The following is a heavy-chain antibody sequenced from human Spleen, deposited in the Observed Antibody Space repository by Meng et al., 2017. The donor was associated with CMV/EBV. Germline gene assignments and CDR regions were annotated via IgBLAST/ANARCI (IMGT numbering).Heavy chain of an antibody. CDR2: INHSGST. Sequence: SETLSLTCAVYGGSFSGYYSSWIRQPPGKGLEWIGEINHSGSTNYNPSLKSLVTISVDTSKNQFSLKLSSVTAADTAVYYCATLAGGYCSSTSCETDYWGQGTLVTVSS. V-gene: IGHV4-34*01. CDR1: GGSFSGYY. CDR3: ATLAGGYCSSTSCETDY. D-gene: IGHD2-2*01. J-gene: IGHJ4*02.